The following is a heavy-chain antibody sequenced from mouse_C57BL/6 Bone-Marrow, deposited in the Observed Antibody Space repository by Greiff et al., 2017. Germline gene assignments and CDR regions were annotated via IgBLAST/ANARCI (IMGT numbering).Heavy chain of an antibody. CDR1: GYTFTSYW. CDR2: IHPNSGST. CDR3: AGYYGSPWYFDV. V-gene: IGHV1-64*01. J-gene: IGHJ1*03. D-gene: IGHD1-1*01. Sequence: QVQLKQPGAELVKPGASVKLSCKASGYTFTSYWMHWVKQRPGQGLEWIGMIHPNSGSTNYNEKFKSKATLTVDKSSSTAYMQLSSLTSEDSAVYYWAGYYGSPWYFDVWGTGTTVTVSS.